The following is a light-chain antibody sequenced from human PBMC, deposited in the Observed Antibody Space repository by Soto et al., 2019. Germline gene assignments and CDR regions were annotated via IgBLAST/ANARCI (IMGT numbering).Light chain of an antibody. V-gene: IGKV3-20*01. CDR2: GAS. CDR3: HHCGYTPWT. Sequence: EIVLTQSPGTLSLSPGERATLSCRASQYISSSYLAWYQQKPGQAPRLLIYGASNRATGIPYRFSGGGSGTDFTLTIGSLEPEDFAMDSCHHCGYTPWTFGQRTKVEVK. CDR1: QYISSSY. J-gene: IGKJ1*01.